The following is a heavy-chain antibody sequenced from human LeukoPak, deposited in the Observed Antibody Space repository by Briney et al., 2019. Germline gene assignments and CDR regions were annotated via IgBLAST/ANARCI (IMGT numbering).Heavy chain of an antibody. V-gene: IGHV4-34*01. CDR2: INHSGST. J-gene: IGHJ2*01. D-gene: IGHD6-19*01. CDR1: GGSFRGYY. CDR3: ARARIAVAGPRRSKGQFDL. Sequence: SETLSLTCAVYGGSFRGYYWSWIRQPPGKGLEWIGEINHSGSTNYNPSLKSRVTISVDTSKNQFSLKLSSVTAADTAVYYCARARIAVAGPRRSKGQFDLWGRGTLVTVSS.